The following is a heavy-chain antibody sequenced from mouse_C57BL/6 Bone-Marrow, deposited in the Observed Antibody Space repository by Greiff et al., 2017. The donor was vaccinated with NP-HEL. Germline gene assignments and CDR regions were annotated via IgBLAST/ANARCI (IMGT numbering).Heavy chain of an antibody. D-gene: IGHD1-1*01. CDR2: ISSGGSYT. CDR1: GFTFSSYG. CDR3: ARRGDYYGSTYVMDY. Sequence: EVKVVESGGDLVKPGGSLKLSCAASGFTFSSYGMSWVRQTPDKRLEWVATISSGGSYTYYPDSVKGRFTISRDNAKNTLYLQMSSLKSEDTPMYYCARRGDYYGSTYVMDYWGQGTSVTVSS. V-gene: IGHV5-6*02. J-gene: IGHJ4*01.